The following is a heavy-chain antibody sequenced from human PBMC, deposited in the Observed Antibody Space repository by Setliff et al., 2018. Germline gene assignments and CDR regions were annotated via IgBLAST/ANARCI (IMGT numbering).Heavy chain of an antibody. CDR2: ISGSSSDI. J-gene: IGHJ6*03. Sequence: PGGSLRLSCAASGFIFKNYIMTWVRQAPGKGLEWVASISGSSSDIYYADSVKGRFSISRDNAKNSLYLEMNSLRAEDTALFYCARAVTIFGVVTPIYFYYMDVWGKGTTVTAP. V-gene: IGHV3-21*01. D-gene: IGHD3-3*01. CDR3: ARAVTIFGVVTPIYFYYMDV. CDR1: GFIFKNYI.